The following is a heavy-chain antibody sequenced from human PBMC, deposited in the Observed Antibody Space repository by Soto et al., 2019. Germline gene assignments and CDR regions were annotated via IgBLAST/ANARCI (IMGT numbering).Heavy chain of an antibody. Sequence: QVQLVQSGAEVREPGASVKVSCKTSGYTFVNYGVSWVRQAPGLGLEWLGWISTHNGDTKYAEKIQGRVTMTKDTSTSTAYMALRSVRCDVTACYYCGRGRYGSGSYHYWGPGTLVTVSS. J-gene: IGHJ4*02. CDR1: GYTFVNYG. V-gene: IGHV1-18*01. D-gene: IGHD3-10*01. CDR3: GRGRYGSGSYHY. CDR2: ISTHNGDT.